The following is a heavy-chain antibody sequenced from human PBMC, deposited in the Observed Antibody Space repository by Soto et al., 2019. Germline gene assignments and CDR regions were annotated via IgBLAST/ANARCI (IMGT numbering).Heavy chain of an antibody. CDR1: NGSFSGYY. J-gene: IGHJ3*02. V-gene: IGHV4-34*01. D-gene: IGHD1-26*01. CDR2: INHSGST. Sequence: QVQLHQWGAGLLKPSETLSLTCTIYNGSFSGYYWGWLRQPPGKGLEWIGHINHSGSTTYNPSLKSRVTIAVDTSENHFSLRLSSMTAAVTAVYYCARTKGLRRHGAMDIWGQGTMVTISS. CDR3: ARTKGLRRHGAMDI.